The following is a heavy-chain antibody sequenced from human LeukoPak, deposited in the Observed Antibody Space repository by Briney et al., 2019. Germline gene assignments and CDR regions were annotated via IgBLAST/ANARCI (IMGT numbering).Heavy chain of an antibody. V-gene: IGHV3-30*03. CDR1: GFTFSGYS. CDR3: VRGEYYYDSSGRGFDL. CDR2: ISYDGSNK. D-gene: IGHD3-22*01. J-gene: IGHJ2*01. Sequence: GGSLRLSCAASGFTFSGYSLTWVRQAPGKGLEWVALISYDGSNKYYADSVKGRFTISRDNSKNTLFLQMNSLRAEDTAVYYCVRGEYYYDSSGRGFDLWGRGTLVTVSS.